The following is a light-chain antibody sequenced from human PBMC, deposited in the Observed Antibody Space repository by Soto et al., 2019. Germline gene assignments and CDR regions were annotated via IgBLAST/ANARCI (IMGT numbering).Light chain of an antibody. CDR2: AAS. Sequence: EMALTQSPGTLSLSPGERATLSCRAGQTVNNNYVAWYQQRSVQALRLLIFAASCRATGIPYRFSGSGSGTDFTLTISRLEPEDFAVCYCQQYGSTLDTFGRGTKLEIK. J-gene: IGKJ2*01. V-gene: IGKV3-20*01. CDR3: QQYGSTLDT. CDR1: QTVNNNY.